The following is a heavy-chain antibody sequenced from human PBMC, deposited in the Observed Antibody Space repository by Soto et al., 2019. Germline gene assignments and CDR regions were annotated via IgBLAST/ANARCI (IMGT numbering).Heavy chain of an antibody. CDR3: AREEDSSGWYRLPSMDV. V-gene: IGHV1-18*01. D-gene: IGHD6-19*01. CDR1: GYTFTNYG. CDR2: ISAYNGNT. J-gene: IGHJ6*02. Sequence: QVQLVKSGAEVKKPGASVKVSCKASGYTFTNYGISWVRQAPGQGLEWMGWISAYNGNTNYAQKLQGRVTMTTDTSTSTAYMELRSLRSDDTAVYYCAREEDSSGWYRLPSMDVWGQGTTVTVSS.